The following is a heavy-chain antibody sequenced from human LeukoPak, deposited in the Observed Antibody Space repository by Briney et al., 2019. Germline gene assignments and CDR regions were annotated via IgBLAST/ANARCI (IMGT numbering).Heavy chain of an antibody. CDR3: SRENGAFSPFGY. D-gene: IGHD2-8*01. CDR2: IHLSGRT. V-gene: IGHV4-4*02. CDR1: GGSITTTNW. Sequence: SETLSLTCGVSGGSITTTNWWSWVRQPPGQGLEWIGEIHLSGRTNYNPSLDSRVTLALDTSKNHLSLSLTSVTAADTAVYYCSRENGAFSPFGYWGQGILVTVPS. J-gene: IGHJ4*02.